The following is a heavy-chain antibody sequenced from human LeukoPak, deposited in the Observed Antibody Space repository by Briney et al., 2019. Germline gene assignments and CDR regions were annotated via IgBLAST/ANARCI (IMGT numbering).Heavy chain of an antibody. V-gene: IGHV4-4*07. CDR1: GGSISNYF. D-gene: IGHD3-22*01. CDR3: AREARVYDGSGYYHDW. J-gene: IGHJ4*02. CDR2: IFTSGSA. Sequence: SETLSLTCSVSGGSISNYFWTWIRQPAGKGLEWIGRIFTSGSADYNPSLQSRVTISVDTSKNQFSLKVNSLTAANTAVYYCAREARVYDGSGYYHDWWGQGTLVTVTS.